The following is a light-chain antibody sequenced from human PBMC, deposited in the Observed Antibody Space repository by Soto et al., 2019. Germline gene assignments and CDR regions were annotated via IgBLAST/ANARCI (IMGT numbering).Light chain of an antibody. CDR1: QSVSRRY. CDR2: DAS. Sequence: EIVLTQSPGTLSLSPGERATLSCRASQSVSRRYLAWYQKKPGQVPRLLIHDASSRATGIPDRFSGSGSGTDFTLTVSRLEPEDFAVYYCQQYGSTFWTLGQGTKVDIK. CDR3: QQYGSTFWT. V-gene: IGKV3-20*01. J-gene: IGKJ1*01.